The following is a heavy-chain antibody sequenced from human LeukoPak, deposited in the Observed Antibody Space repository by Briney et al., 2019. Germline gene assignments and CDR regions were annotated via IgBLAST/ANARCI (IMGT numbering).Heavy chain of an antibody. D-gene: IGHD1-1*01. CDR2: INYDGSNR. Sequence: GGSLRLSCAASGFSLSNYGLHWVRQGPGKGLEWLAVINYDGSNRYYADSVKGRFTISKDSSESTLYLQMNRLRADDTAIYYCARRGGTRQFYFDYWGQGTLATVSS. CDR1: GFSLSNYG. J-gene: IGHJ4*02. CDR3: ARRGGTRQFYFDY. V-gene: IGHV3-33*01.